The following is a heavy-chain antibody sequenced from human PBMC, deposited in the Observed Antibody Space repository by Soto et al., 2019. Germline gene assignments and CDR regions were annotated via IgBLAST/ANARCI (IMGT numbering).Heavy chain of an antibody. CDR3: AKEAVGFQLCGFLDY. D-gene: IGHD3-16*01. CDR1: GFTFSSYA. J-gene: IGHJ4*02. CDR2: ISGSGGST. V-gene: IGHV3-23*01. Sequence: EVQLLESGGGLVQPGGSLRLSCAASGFTFSSYAMSWGRQAPGRGLEWVSVISGSGGSTYYADSVKGRFTIARDYSKNPVYLQMHSLRAEDMAVYYCAKEAVGFQLCGFLDYWGQGPLVTVSS.